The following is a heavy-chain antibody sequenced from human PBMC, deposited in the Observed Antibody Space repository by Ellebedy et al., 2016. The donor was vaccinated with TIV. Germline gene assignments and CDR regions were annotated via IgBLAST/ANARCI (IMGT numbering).Heavy chain of an antibody. V-gene: IGHV1-69*04. CDR2: IITIFGIP. D-gene: IGHD2-2*02. Sequence: AASVKVSCKASGGTFSSYGISWVRQAPGQGLEWMGRIITIFGIPNYAQKFQGRVTINADKSTSTAYMELRSLRSDDTSVYYCARDHCTTTSCYILGPWGHGTLVTVSS. CDR3: ARDHCTTTSCYILGP. CDR1: GGTFSSYG. J-gene: IGHJ5*02.